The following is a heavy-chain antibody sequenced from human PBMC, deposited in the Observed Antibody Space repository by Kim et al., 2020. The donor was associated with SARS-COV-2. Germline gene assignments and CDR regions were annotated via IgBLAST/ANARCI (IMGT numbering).Heavy chain of an antibody. Sequence: GGSLRLSCAASGFTFGDYAMHWVRQAPGKGLEWVSGISWNSGSIGYADSVKGRFTISRDNAKNSLYLQMNSLRAEDTALYYCAKGRLAYGAPNDYWGQGTLGTVSS. V-gene: IGHV3-9*01. D-gene: IGHD4-17*01. CDR1: GFTFGDYA. CDR2: ISWNSGSI. J-gene: IGHJ4*02. CDR3: AKGRLAYGAPNDY.